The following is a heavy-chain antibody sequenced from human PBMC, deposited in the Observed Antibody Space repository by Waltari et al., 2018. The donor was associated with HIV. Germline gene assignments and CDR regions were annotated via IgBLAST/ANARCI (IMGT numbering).Heavy chain of an antibody. V-gene: IGHV1-18*01. Sequence: QVHLVQSGAELRKPGASVTVSCKASGYTFTNYGITWVQQAPGQGLEWLGWISGYNVDTKYAQKVRGRVTMTTDTSTSTAYLEMGSLRFDDTAVYYCARDHYYGSSGYYSDYWGQGTLVTVSS. CDR2: ISGYNVDT. CDR1: GYTFTNYG. J-gene: IGHJ4*02. CDR3: ARDHYYGSSGYYSDY. D-gene: IGHD3-22*01.